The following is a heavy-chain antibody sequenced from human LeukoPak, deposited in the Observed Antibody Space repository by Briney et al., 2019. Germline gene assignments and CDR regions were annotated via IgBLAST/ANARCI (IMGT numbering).Heavy chain of an antibody. J-gene: IGHJ4*02. V-gene: IGHV3-30*02. D-gene: IGHD3-22*01. CDR1: GFTFSSYG. CDR3: AKDLYDSSGYYDY. Sequence: PGGSLRLSCAASGFTFSSYGMHWVRQAPGKGLEWVAFIRYDGSNKYYADSVKGRFTISRDNSKNTLYLQMNSLRAEDTAVYYCAKDLYDSSGYYDYWGQGTLVTVSP. CDR2: IRYDGSNK.